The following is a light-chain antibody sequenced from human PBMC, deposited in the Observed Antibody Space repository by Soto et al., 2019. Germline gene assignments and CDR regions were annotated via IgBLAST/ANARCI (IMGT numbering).Light chain of an antibody. J-gene: IGKJ1*01. CDR3: QQYGSALWT. CDR2: GAS. CDR1: QGVSSSY. Sequence: EIVLTQSPGTLSLSPGERATLSCRASQGVSSSYLAWFQHNPGQAPRLLIYGASSRATGIPDRFSGSGSATDFTLAISRLDPEDFAVYYCQQYGSALWTFG. V-gene: IGKV3-20*01.